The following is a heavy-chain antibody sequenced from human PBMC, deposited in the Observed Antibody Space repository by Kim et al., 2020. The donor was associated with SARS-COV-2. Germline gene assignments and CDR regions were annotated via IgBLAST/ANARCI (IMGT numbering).Heavy chain of an antibody. CDR3: ARDASAVAGTFGAFDI. CDR2: ISYDGSNK. Sequence: GGSLRLSCAASGFTFSSYAMHWVRQAPGKGLEWVAVISYDGSNKYYADSVKGRFTISRDNSKNTLYLQMNSLRAEDTAVYYCARDASAVAGTFGAFDIWG. J-gene: IGHJ3*02. V-gene: IGHV3-30*04. D-gene: IGHD6-19*01. CDR1: GFTFSSYA.